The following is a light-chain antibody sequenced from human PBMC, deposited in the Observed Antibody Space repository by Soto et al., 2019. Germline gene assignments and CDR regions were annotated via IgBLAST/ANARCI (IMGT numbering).Light chain of an antibody. Sequence: QPASVSGSPGQSITISCTGTSSDVGGYNYVSWYQQHPGKAPKLMIYDVSNRPSGVSNRFSGSKSGNTASLTISGHQAEDEADYYCSSYTSSSTLRVFGGGTKLTVL. CDR2: DVS. CDR1: SSDVGGYNY. CDR3: SSYTSSSTLRV. J-gene: IGLJ2*01. V-gene: IGLV2-14*01.